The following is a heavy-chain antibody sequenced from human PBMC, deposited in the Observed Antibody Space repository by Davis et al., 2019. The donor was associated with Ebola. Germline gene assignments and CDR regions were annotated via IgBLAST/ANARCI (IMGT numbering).Heavy chain of an antibody. V-gene: IGHV1-69*13. CDR3: ARVVGSGGNDPAIDS. J-gene: IGHJ4*02. Sequence: SVKVSCKASGGTFSSYAISWVRQAPGQGLEWMGGIIPIFGTANYAQKFQGRVTITADESTSTAYMDLSSLRSEDTAVYYCARVVGSGGNDPAIDSWGQGTLVTVSS. D-gene: IGHD5-12*01. CDR1: GGTFSSYA. CDR2: IIPIFGTA.